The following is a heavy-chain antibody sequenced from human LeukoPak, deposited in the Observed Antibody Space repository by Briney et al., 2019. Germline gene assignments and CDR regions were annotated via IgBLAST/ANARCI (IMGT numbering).Heavy chain of an antibody. CDR1: GFTFSSYS. J-gene: IGHJ4*02. CDR2: INQDGSEK. Sequence: PGGSLRLSCAASGFTFSSYSMNWVRQAPGKGLEWVANINQDGSEKFYVDSVKGRFTISRDNAKNSLYVQMNSLRAEDTAVYYCARDGWGYGSGMLFDYWGQGILVTVSS. D-gene: IGHD3-10*01. CDR3: ARDGWGYGSGMLFDY. V-gene: IGHV3-7*01.